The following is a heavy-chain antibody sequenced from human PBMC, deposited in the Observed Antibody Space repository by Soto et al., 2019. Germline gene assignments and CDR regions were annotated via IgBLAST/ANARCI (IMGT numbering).Heavy chain of an antibody. CDR2: IDPSDSQT. V-gene: IGHV5-10-1*01. J-gene: IGHJ4*02. CDR1: GYNFAGYW. Sequence: GESLKISCKGSGYNFAGYWITWVRQKPGKGLEWMGRIDPSDSQTYYSPSFRGHVTISATKSITTVFLQWSSLRASDTAMYYCARQIYDSDTGPNFQYYFDSWGQGTPVTVSS. D-gene: IGHD3-22*01. CDR3: ARQIYDSDTGPNFQYYFDS.